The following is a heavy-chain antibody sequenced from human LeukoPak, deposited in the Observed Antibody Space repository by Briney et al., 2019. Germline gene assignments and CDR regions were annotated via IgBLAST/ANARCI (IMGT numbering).Heavy chain of an antibody. V-gene: IGHV3-30-3*01. J-gene: IGHJ4*02. D-gene: IGHD1-26*01. CDR3: ARSPELSRFCGYFDY. CDR2: ISYDGSNK. Sequence: GGSLRLSCAAYGFTFSSYAMHWVRQAPGKGLEWVAVISYDGSNKYYADSVKGRFTISRDNSKNTLYLQMNSLRAEDTAVYYRARSPELSRFCGYFDYWGQGTLVTVSS. CDR1: GFTFSSYA.